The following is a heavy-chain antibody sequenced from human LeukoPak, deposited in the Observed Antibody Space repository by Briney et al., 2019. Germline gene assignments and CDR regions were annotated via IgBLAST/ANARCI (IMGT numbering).Heavy chain of an antibody. CDR1: GYTFTDCY. J-gene: IGHJ4*02. CDR2: INPNSGGT. V-gene: IGHV1-2*02. CDR3: ARVDGGDWYYFDY. D-gene: IGHD2-21*02. Sequence: ASVKVSCKTSGYTFTDCYLHWVRQAPGQGLEWMGWINPNSGGTNYAQKFQGRVIMTLDTSISTAYMELSGLRSDDTAIYYCARVDGGDWYYFDYWGQGTLVTVSS.